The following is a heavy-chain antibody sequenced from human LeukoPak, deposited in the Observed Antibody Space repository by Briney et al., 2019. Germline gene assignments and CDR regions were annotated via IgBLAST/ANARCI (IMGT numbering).Heavy chain of an antibody. Sequence: SETLSLTCTVSGGSISSYYWSWIRQPPGKGLEWIGYIYYSGSTNYNPSLKSRVTISVDTSKNQFSLKLSSVTAADTAVYYCAREGGYATRSLDYWGQGTLVTVSS. CDR2: IYYSGST. CDR1: GGSISSYY. J-gene: IGHJ4*02. CDR3: AREGGYATRSLDY. V-gene: IGHV4-59*12. D-gene: IGHD5-12*01.